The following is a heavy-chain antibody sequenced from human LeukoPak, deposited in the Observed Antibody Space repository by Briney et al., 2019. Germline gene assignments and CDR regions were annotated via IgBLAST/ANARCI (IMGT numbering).Heavy chain of an antibody. CDR1: GGSISSYY. Sequence: SETLSLTCNVSGGSISSYYWSWIRQPPGKGLEWIGCIYYSGSTSYNPSLKSRVTISVDTSKNQFSLKLSSVTAADTAVYYCARDRMEDAFDIWGQGTMVTVSS. V-gene: IGHV4-59*01. CDR2: IYYSGST. D-gene: IGHD2-8*01. CDR3: ARDRMEDAFDI. J-gene: IGHJ3*02.